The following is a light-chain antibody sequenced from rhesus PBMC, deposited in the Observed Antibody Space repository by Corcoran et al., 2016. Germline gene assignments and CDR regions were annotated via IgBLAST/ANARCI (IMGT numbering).Light chain of an antibody. J-gene: IGKJ2*01. CDR1: QGISRW. CDR3: QQYNTRPYS. V-gene: IGKV1-21*01. Sequence: DIQMTQSPSSLSASVGDRVTITCRASQGISRWLAWYQQKPGKAPKLLIYKASRLQSGVPSRFSGSGSGTDFTLTISSLQSEDFATYYCQQYNTRPYSFGQGTKVEIK. CDR2: KAS.